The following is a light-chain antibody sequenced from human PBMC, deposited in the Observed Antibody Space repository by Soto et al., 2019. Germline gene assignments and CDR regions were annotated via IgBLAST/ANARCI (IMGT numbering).Light chain of an antibody. J-gene: IGKJ1*01. V-gene: IGKV1-5*03. CDR2: KAT. Sequence: DTQMTQTPSTLSAFVGDRVTITCRASHRISTWLAWYQQKPGKVPKLLIYKATSLESGVPSRFSGSGSGTKFTLTISGLQPDDSATYYCQEYYAYGTFGQGTKVEIK. CDR1: HRISTW. CDR3: QEYYAYGT.